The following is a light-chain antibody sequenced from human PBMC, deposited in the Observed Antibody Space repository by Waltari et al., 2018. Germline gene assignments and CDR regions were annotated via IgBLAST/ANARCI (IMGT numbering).Light chain of an antibody. CDR1: QDIENQ. CDR3: KQGYDLPIT. Sequence: IQMTQSPSSLSASVGGTVTITCQASQDIENQLNWYQQRPGKAPKLLIESAYSCRDGIPARFSGSGSGTEFTRTINSRQAEDFATYYCKQGYDLPITFGGGNKVEIK. J-gene: IGKJ4*02. V-gene: IGKV1-6*01. CDR2: SAY.